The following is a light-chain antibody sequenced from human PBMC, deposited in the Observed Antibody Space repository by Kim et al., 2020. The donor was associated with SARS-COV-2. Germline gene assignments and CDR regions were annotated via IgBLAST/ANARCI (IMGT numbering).Light chain of an antibody. CDR1: QGISNY. J-gene: IGKJ3*01. V-gene: IGKV1-27*01. Sequence: DIQMTQSPSSLSASVGDRVTITCRASQGISNYLAWYQQKPGKVPKLLIYTASTLQSGVPSRFSGTGSGRDFTLTISSLQPEDVATYYCQKNNGAQLTFGPRAKVDSK. CDR3: QKNNGAQLT. CDR2: TAS.